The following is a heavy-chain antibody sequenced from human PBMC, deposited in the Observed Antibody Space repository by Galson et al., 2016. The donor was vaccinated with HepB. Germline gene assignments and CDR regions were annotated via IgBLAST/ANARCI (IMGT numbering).Heavy chain of an antibody. V-gene: IGHV5-10-1*01. J-gene: IGHJ5*02. CDR1: GYSFTSYA. Sequence: QSGAEVKRPGESLRISCKGSGYSFTSYAIHWVRKRPGRGLEWMGKIDPTDSYTNYSPSFRGHVTISSDRSNSTVYLQWTSLEASDTAIFYCARQWRYSSTSGTLDPWGQGTLVTVSS. CDR2: IDPTDSYT. CDR3: ARQWRYSSTSGTLDP. D-gene: IGHD2-2*01.